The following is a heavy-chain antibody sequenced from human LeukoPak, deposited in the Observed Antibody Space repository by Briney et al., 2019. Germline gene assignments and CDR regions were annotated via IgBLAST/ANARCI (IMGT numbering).Heavy chain of an antibody. CDR1: GSSFTSYW. J-gene: IGHJ4*02. CDR3: ARQAPLAYCGGDCYSEY. Sequence: GESLKISCKGSGSSFTSYWIGWVRQMPGKGLEWRGIVYPGDSDTRYSPSFQGQVTISADKSISTAYLQWSSLKASHTAMYYCARQAPLAYCGGDCYSEYWGQGTLVTVSS. V-gene: IGHV5-51*01. D-gene: IGHD2-21*01. CDR2: VYPGDSDT.